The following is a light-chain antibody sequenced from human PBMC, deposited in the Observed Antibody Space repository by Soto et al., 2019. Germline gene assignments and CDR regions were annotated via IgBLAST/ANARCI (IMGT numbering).Light chain of an antibody. CDR3: QQYYSTPPT. CDR2: WAS. J-gene: IGKJ3*01. V-gene: IGKV4-1*01. CDR1: QSVLYSSNNKNY. Sequence: DIVMTQSPDSLAVSLGERATINCKSSQSVLYSSNNKNYLAWYQQKPGQPPKLLIYWASTRESGVPDRFSGSGSGTDFTLTISSLQAEDVAVYSCQQYYSTPPTFGPGTKVDI.